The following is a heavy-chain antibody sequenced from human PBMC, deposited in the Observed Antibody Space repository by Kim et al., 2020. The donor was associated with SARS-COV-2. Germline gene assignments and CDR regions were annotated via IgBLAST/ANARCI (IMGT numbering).Heavy chain of an antibody. CDR1: GGSISSSSYY. J-gene: IGHJ5*02. D-gene: IGHD3-10*01. V-gene: IGHV4-39*01. CDR3: ASMSYLLLWFGERTTNTTKNNWFDP. Sequence: SETLSLTCTVSGGSISSSSYYWGWIRQPPGKGLEWIGSIYYSGSTYYNPSLKSRVTISVDTSKNQFSLKLSSVTAADTAVYYCASMSYLLLWFGERTTNTTKNNWFDPWGQGTLVTVSS. CDR2: IYYSGST.